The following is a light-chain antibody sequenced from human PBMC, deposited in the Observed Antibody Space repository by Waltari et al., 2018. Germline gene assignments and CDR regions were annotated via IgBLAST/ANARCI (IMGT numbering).Light chain of an antibody. CDR1: QSVNKY. CDR3: QNHERLPAT. J-gene: IGKJ1*01. V-gene: IGKV3-20*01. CDR2: AAS. Sequence: EVVLTQSPGTLSLSPGERATLSCRASQSVNKYLAWYQQRPGQAPRLLIYAASTRATGVPDRFSGSAFGTDFSLTISRLEPEDFAVYFCQNHERLPATFGQGTKVEIK.